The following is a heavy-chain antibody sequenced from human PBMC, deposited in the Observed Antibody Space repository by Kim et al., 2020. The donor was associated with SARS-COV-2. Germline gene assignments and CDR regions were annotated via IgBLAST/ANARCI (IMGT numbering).Heavy chain of an antibody. J-gene: IGHJ4*02. CDR3: ARIQDDYVWGSYRYSYYFDY. D-gene: IGHD3-16*02. V-gene: IGHV2-26*01. CDR1: GFSLSNARMG. CDR2: IFSNDEK. Sequence: SGPTLVKPTETLTLTCTVSGFSLSNARMGVSWIRQPPGKALEWLAHIFSNDEKSYSTSLKSRLTISKDTSKSQVVLTMTNMDPVDTATYYCARIQDDYVWGSYRYSYYFDYWGQGTLVTVSS.